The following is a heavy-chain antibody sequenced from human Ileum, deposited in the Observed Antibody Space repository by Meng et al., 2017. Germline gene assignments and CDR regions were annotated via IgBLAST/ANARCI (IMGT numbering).Heavy chain of an antibody. J-gene: IGHJ5*02. CDR1: GFTFSSYP. CDR3: TRQRLQDSSGWAP. CDR2: ISSSGSVL. V-gene: IGHV3-48*03. D-gene: IGHD6-19*01. Sequence: GESLKISCAASGFTFSSYPMNWVRQAPGKGLEWVSYISSSGSVLYYADSVKGRFTISRDNAKDSLYLQMNSLRAEDTAVYYCTRQRLQDSSGWAPWGQGTRVNGAS.